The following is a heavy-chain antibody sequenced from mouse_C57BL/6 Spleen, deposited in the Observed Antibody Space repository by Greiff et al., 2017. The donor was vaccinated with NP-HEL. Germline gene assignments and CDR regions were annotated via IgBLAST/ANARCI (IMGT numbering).Heavy chain of an antibody. CDR1: GFNIKDDY. D-gene: IGHD1-1*01. Sequence: VQLQQSGAELVRPGASVKLSCTASGFNIKDDYMHWVKQRPEQGLEWIGWIDPENGDTEYASKFQGKATITADTSSNTAYLQLSSLTSEDTAVYYCTTWDYGSSYSYWGQGTTLTVSS. J-gene: IGHJ2*01. CDR2: IDPENGDT. CDR3: TTWDYGSSYSY. V-gene: IGHV14-4*01.